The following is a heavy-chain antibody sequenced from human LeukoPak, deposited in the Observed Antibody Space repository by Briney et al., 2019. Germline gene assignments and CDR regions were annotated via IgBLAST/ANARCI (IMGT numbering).Heavy chain of an antibody. D-gene: IGHD3-22*01. V-gene: IGHV2-5*02. CDR2: IYWDDDQ. CDR3: AHRLVSLNDSRGWLDP. CDR1: GFSLSTSGVG. J-gene: IGHJ5*02. Sequence: SGPTLVNPTQTLTLTCTFSGFSLSTSGVGVGWIRQPPGKALEWLALIYWDDDQRYSPSLKTRLTITKDISKDQVVLTMTNMDPVDTATYYCAHRLVSLNDSRGWLDPWGQGTLVTVYS.